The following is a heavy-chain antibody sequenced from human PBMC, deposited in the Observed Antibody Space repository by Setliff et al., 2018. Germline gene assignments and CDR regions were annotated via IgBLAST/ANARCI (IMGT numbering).Heavy chain of an antibody. CDR2: IHAGSSNT. CDR3: ARMSTSGPHYDY. J-gene: IGHJ4*02. CDR1: GYSFSSNA. D-gene: IGHD2-8*02. Sequence: ASVKVSCKASGYSFSSNAFHWERQAPGQTLEWMGWIHAGSSNTLYSQRFQDRITISRDTSATTVHMELSSLRSDDTAVYYCARMSTSGPHYDYWGQGTLVTV. V-gene: IGHV1-3*01.